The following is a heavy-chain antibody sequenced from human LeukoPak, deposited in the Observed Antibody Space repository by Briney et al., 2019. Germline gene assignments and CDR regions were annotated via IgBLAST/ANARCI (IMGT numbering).Heavy chain of an antibody. J-gene: IGHJ4*02. Sequence: PGGSLRLSCAASEFTFSSYSMNWVRQAPGKGLEWVSYISSSSSTIYYADSMKGRFAISRDNAKNSLYLQMNSLRDEDTAIYYCARGVRYSDYWGQGTLVTVSS. D-gene: IGHD4-17*01. CDR1: EFTFSSYS. V-gene: IGHV3-48*02. CDR2: ISSSSSTI. CDR3: ARGVRYSDY.